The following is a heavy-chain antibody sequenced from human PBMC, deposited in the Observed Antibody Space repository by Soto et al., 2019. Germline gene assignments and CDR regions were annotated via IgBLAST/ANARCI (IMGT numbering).Heavy chain of an antibody. Sequence: SVKVDCRAPGYPATSYGISGVRQAPGQGLEWMGWISAYNGNTNYAQKLQGRVTMTTDTSTSTAYMELRSLRSDETAVYYCAGDQCTGGSCYSRVAAGFDIWGQGTMVTISS. J-gene: IGHJ3*02. D-gene: IGHD2-15*01. CDR2: ISAYNGNT. V-gene: IGHV1-18*01. CDR1: GYPATSYG. CDR3: AGDQCTGGSCYSRVAAGFDI.